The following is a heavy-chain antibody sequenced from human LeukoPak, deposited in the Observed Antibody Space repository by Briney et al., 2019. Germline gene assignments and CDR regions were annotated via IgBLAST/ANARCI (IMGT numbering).Heavy chain of an antibody. CDR3: ARTYYYGSGSYHFDY. Sequence: GGSLRLSCAASGFTFSSYAMHWVRQAPGKGLEWVAVISYDGSNKYYADSVKGRFTISRDNSKNTLYLRMNSLRAEDTAVYYCARTYYYGSGSYHFDYWGQGTLVTVSS. D-gene: IGHD3-10*01. CDR2: ISYDGSNK. CDR1: GFTFSSYA. J-gene: IGHJ4*02. V-gene: IGHV3-30*01.